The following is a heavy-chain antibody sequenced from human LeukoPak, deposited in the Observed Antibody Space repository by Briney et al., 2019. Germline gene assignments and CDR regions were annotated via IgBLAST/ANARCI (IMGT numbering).Heavy chain of an antibody. D-gene: IGHD3-16*01. CDR2: ISDGGNT. CDR1: GYSITSDYY. CDR3: ARVMRGSQFDY. Sequence: SETLSLTCAVSGYSITSDYYWGWIRQSPGKGLEWIGSISDGGNTYYNSSLESRVTISRDTSKNQFSLKLTSVTASDTAVYYCARVMRGSQFDYWGQGTLVTVSS. V-gene: IGHV4-38-2*01. J-gene: IGHJ4*02.